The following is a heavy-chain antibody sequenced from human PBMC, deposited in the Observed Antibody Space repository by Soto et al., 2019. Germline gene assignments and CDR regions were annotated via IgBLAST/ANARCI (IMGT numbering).Heavy chain of an antibody. CDR2: ISEGGDRT. CDR3: AKYRWGETTVMSIK. V-gene: IGHV3-23*01. Sequence: EVQLLESGGDLVQPGGSLRLSCVGSGFTFRDHPMNWVRQAPGKGLEWVSAISEGGDRTYYADSVLGRLSISRDNSKNTLYLQMSSLRAEDTAMYYCAKYRWGETTVMSIKWGQGTLVTVSS. J-gene: IGHJ4*02. D-gene: IGHD4-4*01. CDR1: GFTFRDHP.